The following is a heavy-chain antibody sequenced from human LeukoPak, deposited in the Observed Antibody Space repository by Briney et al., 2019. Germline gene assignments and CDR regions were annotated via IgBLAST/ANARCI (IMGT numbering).Heavy chain of an antibody. CDR1: GFTFRSYT. CDR3: AKGVVGATAQIDF. D-gene: IGHD1-26*01. Sequence: GGSLRLSCAASGFTFRSYTMDWVRQAPGKGLEWVSGISWNSGNVGYADSVKGRFTISRDNAKNSLYLQMNGLRTEDTALYYCAKGVVGATAQIDFWGQGTLVTVSS. J-gene: IGHJ4*02. CDR2: ISWNSGNV. V-gene: IGHV3-9*01.